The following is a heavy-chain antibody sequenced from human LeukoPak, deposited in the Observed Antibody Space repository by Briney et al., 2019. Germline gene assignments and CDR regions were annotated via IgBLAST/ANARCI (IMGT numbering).Heavy chain of an antibody. CDR2: IYYSGST. CDR3: ARSLRGYSYGPPFDY. V-gene: IGHV4-59*01. D-gene: IGHD5-18*01. Sequence: SETPSLTCTVSGGSISSYYWSWIRQPPGKGLEWIGYIYYSGSTNYNPSLKSRVTISVDTTKNQFSLKLSSVTAADTAVYYCARSLRGYSYGPPFDYWGQGTLVTVSS. J-gene: IGHJ4*02. CDR1: GGSISSYY.